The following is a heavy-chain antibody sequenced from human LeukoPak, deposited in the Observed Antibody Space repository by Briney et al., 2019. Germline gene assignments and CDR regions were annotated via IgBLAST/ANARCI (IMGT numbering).Heavy chain of an antibody. CDR2: IYYSGST. D-gene: IGHD4-17*01. Sequence: PSETLSLSCTISGGPLSAFYWSWMPQPPGKGQEWIGNIYYSGSTNYNPSLKSRVTISEDTSKNQFSLKLSSVTGADTAVYYCAREPTVTPDAFDIWGEGTMVTVSS. V-gene: IGHV4-59*01. CDR1: GGPLSAFY. CDR3: AREPTVTPDAFDI. J-gene: IGHJ3*02.